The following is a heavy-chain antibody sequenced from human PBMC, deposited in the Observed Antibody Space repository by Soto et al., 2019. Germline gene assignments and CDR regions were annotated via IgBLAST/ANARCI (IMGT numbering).Heavy chain of an antibody. CDR3: ARHETLYYGSGSYTFDY. CDR2: IYYSGST. CDR1: GGSISSSSYY. V-gene: IGHV4-39*01. Sequence: KTSETLSLTCTVSGGSISSSSYYWGWIRQPPGKGLEWIGSIYYSGSTYYNPSLKSRVTISVDTSKNQFSLKLSSVTAADTAVYYCARHETLYYGSGSYTFDYWGQGTLVTVSS. J-gene: IGHJ4*02. D-gene: IGHD3-10*01.